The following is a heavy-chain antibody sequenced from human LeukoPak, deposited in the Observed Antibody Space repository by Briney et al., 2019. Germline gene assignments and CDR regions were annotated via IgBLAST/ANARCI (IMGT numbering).Heavy chain of an antibody. J-gene: IGHJ4*02. CDR3: ARAIRGYSYVLDY. CDR1: EFTFSSYS. V-gene: IGHV3-48*01. Sequence: PGGSLRLSCAASEFTFSSYSMNWVRQAPGKGLEWVSYITNSGNSKSYADSVKGRFTISRDNSKNTLYLQMNSLRAEDTAVYYCARAIRGYSYVLDYWGQGTLVTVSS. CDR2: ITNSGNSK. D-gene: IGHD5-18*01.